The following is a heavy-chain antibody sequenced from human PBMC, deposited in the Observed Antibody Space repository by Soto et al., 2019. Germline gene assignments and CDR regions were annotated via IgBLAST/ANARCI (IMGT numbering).Heavy chain of an antibody. Sequence: SETLSFTCTDSGGSISSYYWSWIRQPAGKGLEWIGRIYASGSTNYNPSLKSRVTMSVDTSKNQFSLKLSSVTAADTAVYYCARWGSDYADYQGGFDYWGQGTLVTVSS. D-gene: IGHD4-17*01. CDR1: GGSISSYY. V-gene: IGHV4-4*07. CDR2: IYASGST. CDR3: ARWGSDYADYQGGFDY. J-gene: IGHJ4*02.